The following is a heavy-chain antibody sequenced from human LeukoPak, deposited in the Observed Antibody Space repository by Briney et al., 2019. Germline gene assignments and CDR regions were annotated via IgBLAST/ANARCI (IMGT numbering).Heavy chain of an antibody. CDR2: IYYSGTT. V-gene: IGHV4-39*07. J-gene: IGHJ5*02. CDR1: GGSISSSPYY. Sequence: SETLSLTCTVSGGSISSSPYYWGWIRQPPGKGLEWIGSIYYSGTTHYNPSLESRVTISVDTSKNQFSLKLSSVTAADTAVYYCARGGRGYWPNYNWFDPWGQGTLVTVSS. D-gene: IGHD2-15*01. CDR3: ARGGRGYWPNYNWFDP.